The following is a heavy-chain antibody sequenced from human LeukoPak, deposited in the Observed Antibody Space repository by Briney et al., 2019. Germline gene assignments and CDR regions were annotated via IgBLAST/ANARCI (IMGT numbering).Heavy chain of an antibody. V-gene: IGHV4-59*12. CDR2: IYYSGST. CDR1: GGSISSYY. CDR3: ARAKGFDWSDWYFDL. D-gene: IGHD3-9*01. Sequence: PSETLSLTCTVSGGSISSYYWSWIRQPPGKGLEWIGYIYYSGSTNYNPSLKSRVTMSVDTSKNQFSLKLSSVTAADTAVYYCARAKGFDWSDWYFDLWGRGTLVTVSS. J-gene: IGHJ2*01.